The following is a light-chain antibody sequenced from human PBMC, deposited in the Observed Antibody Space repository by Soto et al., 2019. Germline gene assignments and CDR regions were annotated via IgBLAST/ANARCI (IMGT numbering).Light chain of an antibody. Sequence: DVVMTQSPLSLPVTLGQPASISCRSSQSLVYTDGDTYLNWFQQRPGQSPRCLIYKVSNRDSGVPDRFSGSGSGTDFTLKISRVDAEDVGVYYCMQGTHLPLTFGGGTKVEIK. V-gene: IGKV2-30*01. J-gene: IGKJ4*01. CDR2: KVS. CDR1: QSLVYTDGDTY. CDR3: MQGTHLPLT.